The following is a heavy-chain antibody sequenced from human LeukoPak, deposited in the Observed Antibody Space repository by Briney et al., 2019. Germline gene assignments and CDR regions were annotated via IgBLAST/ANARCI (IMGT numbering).Heavy chain of an antibody. CDR3: ARGGDGYNSGSFDY. J-gene: IGHJ4*02. CDR1: GGSISSYS. D-gene: IGHD5-24*01. V-gene: IGHV4-59*01. CDR2: IYYSGST. Sequence: PSETLSLTCTVSGGSISSYSWSWVRQPPGRGLEWIGYIYYSGSTNYNPSLKSRVTISVDTSKNQFSLKLSSVTAADTAVYYCARGGDGYNSGSFDYWGQGTLVTVSS.